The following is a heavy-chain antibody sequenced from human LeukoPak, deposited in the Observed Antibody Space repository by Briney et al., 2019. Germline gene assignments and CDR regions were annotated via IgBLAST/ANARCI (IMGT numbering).Heavy chain of an antibody. J-gene: IGHJ5*02. Sequence: GGSLRLSCAASGFTYSHYGMHWVRQALGKGLEWVAFIQNDGSTIFYADSVKDRFTISRDNSKNTLYLQMNSLRIDDTAVYYCGKERSGSYVHAFDPWGQGTLVTVSS. D-gene: IGHD3-3*01. CDR3: GKERSGSYVHAFDP. V-gene: IGHV3-30*02. CDR1: GFTYSHYG. CDR2: IQNDGSTI.